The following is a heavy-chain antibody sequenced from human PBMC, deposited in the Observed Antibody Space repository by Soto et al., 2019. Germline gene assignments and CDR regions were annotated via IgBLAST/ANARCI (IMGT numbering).Heavy chain of an antibody. CDR1: GFTFSSYS. CDR3: ARAPYYYDSSAYLGY. J-gene: IGHJ4*02. CDR2: ISSSSSYI. D-gene: IGHD3-22*01. V-gene: IGHV3-21*01. Sequence: EVQLLESGGGLVKPGGSLRLSCAASGFTFSSYSMNWVRQAPGKGLEWVSSISSSSSYIYYADSVNGRFTISRDNAKNSLYLQMNSLRSEDTAVYYCARAPYYYDSSAYLGYWGQGTLVTVSS.